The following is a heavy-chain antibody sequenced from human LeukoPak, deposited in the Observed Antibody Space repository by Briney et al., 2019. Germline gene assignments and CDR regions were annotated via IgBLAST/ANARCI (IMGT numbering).Heavy chain of an antibody. J-gene: IGHJ4*02. Sequence: GGSLRLSCAASGFTFSTYWMHWVRQAPGKGLVWVSRINTDGSSTTYADSVKGRFTISRDNAKTSLYLKMNSLRAEDTAVYYCARDDRYSYGYSQSGHFDYWGQGILVTVSS. V-gene: IGHV3-74*01. D-gene: IGHD5-18*01. CDR1: GFTFSTYW. CDR3: ARDDRYSYGYSQSGHFDY. CDR2: INTDGSST.